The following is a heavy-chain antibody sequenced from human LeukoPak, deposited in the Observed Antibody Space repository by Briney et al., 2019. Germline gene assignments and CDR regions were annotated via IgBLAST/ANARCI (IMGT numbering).Heavy chain of an antibody. Sequence: GGSLRLSCAASGFTVSSNYMSWVRQAPGKGLEWVSVIYSGGSTYYADSVKGRFTISRDNSKNTLYLQMNSLRAEDTAVYYCAREKQQLDYYYYGMDVWGQGTTVTVSS. D-gene: IGHD6-13*01. CDR2: IYSGGST. J-gene: IGHJ6*02. CDR3: AREKQQLDYYYYGMDV. V-gene: IGHV3-53*01. CDR1: GFTVSSNY.